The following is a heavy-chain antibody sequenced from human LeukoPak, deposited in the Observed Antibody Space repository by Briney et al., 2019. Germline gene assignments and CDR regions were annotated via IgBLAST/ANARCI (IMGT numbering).Heavy chain of an antibody. CDR1: GGSISSYY. V-gene: IGHV4-59*01. CDR3: ARDSIISSGTDV. Sequence: SETLSLTCTVSGGSISSYYWSWIRQPPGKGLEWIGYIYYSGSTNYNPSLKSRVTISVDTSKNQFSLKLSSVTAADTAVYYCARDSIISSGTDVWGQGTTVTVSS. J-gene: IGHJ6*02. D-gene: IGHD2/OR15-2a*01. CDR2: IYYSGST.